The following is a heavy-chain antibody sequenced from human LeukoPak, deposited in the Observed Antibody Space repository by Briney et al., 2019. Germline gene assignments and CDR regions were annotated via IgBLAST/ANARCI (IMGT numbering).Heavy chain of an antibody. J-gene: IGHJ6*02. CDR1: GSTFSSYS. V-gene: IGHV3-21*01. CDR3: ARTNTIFGVVSGMDV. D-gene: IGHD3-3*01. CDR2: ISSSSGYI. Sequence: GGSLRLSCAASGSTFSSYSMNWVRQAPGKGLEWVSSISSSSGYIYYADSVKGRFTISRDNAKNSLYLQMNSLRAEDTAVYYCARTNTIFGVVSGMDVWGQGTTVTVSS.